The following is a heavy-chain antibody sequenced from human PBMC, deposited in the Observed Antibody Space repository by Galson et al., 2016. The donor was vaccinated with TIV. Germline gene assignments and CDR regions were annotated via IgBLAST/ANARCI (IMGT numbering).Heavy chain of an antibody. CDR3: ARDRGSMTMILVVDYYYGMDV. Sequence: SVEVSCKASGYTFSKYGISWVRQAPGQGLEWMGWISGDSGNTDYARKFQGRVIMTADTSTGTAFLEVRSLTSDDTAVYYCARDRGSMTMILVVDYYYGMDVWGQGTTVTV. CDR2: ISGDSGNT. D-gene: IGHD3-22*01. CDR1: GYTFSKYG. J-gene: IGHJ6*02. V-gene: IGHV1-18*04.